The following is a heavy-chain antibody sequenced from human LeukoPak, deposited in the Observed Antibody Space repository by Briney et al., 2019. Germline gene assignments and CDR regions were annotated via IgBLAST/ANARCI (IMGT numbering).Heavy chain of an antibody. V-gene: IGHV1-2*02. CDR3: ARDLGRVRQYHYMDD. CDR2: INPNSGGT. J-gene: IGHJ6*03. CDR1: GYTFTGYY. D-gene: IGHD3-10*01. Sequence: ASVKVSCKASGYTFTGYYMHWVRQAPGQGLEWMGWINPNSGGTNYAQKFQGRVTMTRDTSISTAYMELSRLRSDDTAVYYCARDLGRVRQYHYMDDWGKGTTVTVSS.